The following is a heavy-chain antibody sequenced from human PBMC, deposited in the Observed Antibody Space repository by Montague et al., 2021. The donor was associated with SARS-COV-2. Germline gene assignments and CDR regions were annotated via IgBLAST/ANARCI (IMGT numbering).Heavy chain of an antibody. Sequence: SETLSLTCIVSGNSMSSYYWGWIRQPPGKGLDWIGTIYNSGSTYYNPSLKSRLTISIDTSKNQFSLKLSSVTAADTAVYYCAGQHTFTEYCGPNCFDPWGQGTLVTVSA. D-gene: IGHD6-6*01. CDR3: AGQHTFTEYCGPNCFDP. CDR2: IYNSGST. CDR1: GNSMSSYY. J-gene: IGHJ5*02. V-gene: IGHV4-59*01.